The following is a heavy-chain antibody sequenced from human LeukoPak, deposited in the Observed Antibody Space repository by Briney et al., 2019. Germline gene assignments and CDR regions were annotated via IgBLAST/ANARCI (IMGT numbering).Heavy chain of an antibody. CDR2: IYYSEST. Sequence: SETLSLTCTVSGGSISSGGYYWSWIRQHPGKGLEWIGYIYYSESTYYNPSLKSRVTISVDTSKNQFSLKLSSVTAADTAVYYCARDARAKGIIKGLDIWGQGTMVTVSS. V-gene: IGHV4-31*03. D-gene: IGHD2-15*01. CDR3: ARDARAKGIIKGLDI. CDR1: GGSISSGGYY. J-gene: IGHJ3*02.